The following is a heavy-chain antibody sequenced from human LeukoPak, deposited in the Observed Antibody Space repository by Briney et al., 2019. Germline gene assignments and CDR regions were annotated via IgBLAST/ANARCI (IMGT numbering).Heavy chain of an antibody. J-gene: IGHJ4*02. D-gene: IGHD3-22*01. V-gene: IGHV3-48*04. CDR1: GFTFSSYS. CDR2: ISSSSSTI. CDR3: ARDGEYYDSSGYLDY. Sequence: GGSLRLSCAASGFTFSSYSMNWVRQAPGKGPEWVSYISSSSSTIYYADSVKGRFTISRDNAKNSLYLQMNSLRAEDTAVYYCARDGEYYDSSGYLDYWGQGTLVTVSS.